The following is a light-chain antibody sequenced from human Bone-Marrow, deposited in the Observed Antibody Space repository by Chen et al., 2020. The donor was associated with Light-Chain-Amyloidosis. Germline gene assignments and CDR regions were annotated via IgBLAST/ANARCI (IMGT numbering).Light chain of an antibody. CDR3: QQYGTSPLP. CDR1: QTISSNY. V-gene: IGKV3-20*01. Sequence: EIVLTQSPGTLSLSPGEGANLSCRASQTISSNYLTWYQQKFGQAPRLLIYGSSSRATGIPDRVNGSESGTDFTLTINGLEPEDFAMYYCQQYGTSPLPFGGGTKVEIK. CDR2: GSS. J-gene: IGKJ4*01.